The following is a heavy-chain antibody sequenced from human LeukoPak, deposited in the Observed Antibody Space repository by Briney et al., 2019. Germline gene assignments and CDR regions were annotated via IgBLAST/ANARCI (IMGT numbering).Heavy chain of an antibody. CDR3: ARGARKGDDYGGFFDY. V-gene: IGHV3-9*01. CDR1: GFTFDGYA. Sequence: PGRSLRLSCAASGFTFDGYAMHWVRQAPGKGLEWVSGISWNSGSIGYADSVKGRFTISRDNAKNSLYLQMNSLRAEDTALYYCARGARKGDDYGGFFDYWGQGTLVTVSS. CDR2: ISWNSGSI. D-gene: IGHD4-23*01. J-gene: IGHJ4*02.